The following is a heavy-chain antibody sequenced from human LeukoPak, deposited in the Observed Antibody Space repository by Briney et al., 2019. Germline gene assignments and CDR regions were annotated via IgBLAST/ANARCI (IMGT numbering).Heavy chain of an antibody. CDR2: IYYSGST. Sequence: PSETLSLTCTVSGGSISSSSYYWGWIRQPPGKGLEWIGSIYYSGSTYYNPSLKSRVTISVDTSKNQFSLKLSSVTAADTAVYYCASAGYDYGDLNFDYWGLGTLVTVSS. D-gene: IGHD4-17*01. V-gene: IGHV4-39*01. CDR1: GGSISSSSYY. J-gene: IGHJ4*02. CDR3: ASAGYDYGDLNFDY.